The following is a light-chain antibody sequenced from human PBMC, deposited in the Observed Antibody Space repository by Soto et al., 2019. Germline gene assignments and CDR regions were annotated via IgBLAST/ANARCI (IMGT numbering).Light chain of an antibody. Sequence: QSALTQPPSASGSPGQSVTISCTGTSSDVGGYNFVSWYQQHPGKAPKLMIYEVSKRPSGVPDRFSGSKSGNTAPLTVSGLQAEDEADYYCSSYAGTRGWVFGGGTKVTVL. V-gene: IGLV2-8*01. J-gene: IGLJ3*02. CDR2: EVS. CDR1: SSDVGGYNF. CDR3: SSYAGTRGWV.